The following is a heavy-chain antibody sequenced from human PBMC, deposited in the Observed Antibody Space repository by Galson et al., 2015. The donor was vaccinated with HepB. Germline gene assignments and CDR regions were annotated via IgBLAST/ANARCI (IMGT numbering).Heavy chain of an antibody. CDR3: ATYYRRFEE. CDR1: GFPFGSSW. V-gene: IGHV3-7*01. J-gene: IGHJ4*02. Sequence: SLRLSCAVSGFPFGSSWMGCVRQAPGKGLEWVANINNLGSEKFYVDSVKGRFTISRDNTKKTVYLEMNSLRPDDTAVYYCATYYRRFEEWGQGTLVTVSS. D-gene: IGHD3-10*01. CDR2: INNLGSEK.